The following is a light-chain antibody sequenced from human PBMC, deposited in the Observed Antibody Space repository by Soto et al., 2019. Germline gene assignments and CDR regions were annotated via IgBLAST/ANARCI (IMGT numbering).Light chain of an antibody. V-gene: IGKV1-5*01. CDR1: QSISRW. CDR2: DAS. Sequence: DIQLTQSPSTLSASVGDRITITCRASQSISRWLDWYQQRPGKAPKLLIFDASDLGSGVPSRFSGSASGKEFTLTISSLQPDDFATYYCQQYNHPRTFGQGTKVEIK. CDR3: QQYNHPRT. J-gene: IGKJ1*01.